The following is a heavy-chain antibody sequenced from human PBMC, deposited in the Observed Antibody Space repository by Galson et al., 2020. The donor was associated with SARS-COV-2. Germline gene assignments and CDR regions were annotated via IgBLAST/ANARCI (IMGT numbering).Heavy chain of an antibody. J-gene: IGHJ4*02. CDR1: GFSVSTNY. CDR3: AGWAAALDF. D-gene: IGHD6-13*01. V-gene: IGHV3-66*02. CDR2: IYSGGGT. Sequence: GGSLRLSCAASGFSVSTNYMSWVRQAPGKGLEWVSIIYSGGGTYYADSVEGRFTISRDNSKNTVYLQMNSLRDEDTAVYFCAGWAAALDFWGQGTQVTVSS.